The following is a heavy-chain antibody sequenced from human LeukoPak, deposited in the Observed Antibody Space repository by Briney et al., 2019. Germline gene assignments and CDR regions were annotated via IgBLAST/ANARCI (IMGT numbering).Heavy chain of an antibody. Sequence: PSETLSLTCSISDDSINNDRYYWGWIRQPPGKGLEWIGSIYYSGSTYYNPSLKSRVTISVDTSKNQFSLKLSPVTAADTAVYYCARGTWIQLWFDHDAFDIWGQGTMVTVSS. J-gene: IGHJ3*02. CDR2: IYYSGST. CDR1: DDSINNDRYY. D-gene: IGHD5-18*01. CDR3: ARGTWIQLWFDHDAFDI. V-gene: IGHV4-39*01.